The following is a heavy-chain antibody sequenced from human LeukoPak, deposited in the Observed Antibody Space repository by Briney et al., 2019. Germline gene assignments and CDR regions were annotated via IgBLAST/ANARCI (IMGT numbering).Heavy chain of an antibody. V-gene: IGHV1-2*02. CDR3: ARAVRSLFYYFDY. J-gene: IGHJ4*02. Sequence: EASVKVSCKASGYTFTGYYMHWVRQAPGQGLEWMGWINPNSGGTNYAQKFQGRVTMTRDTSISTAYMELSRLRSDDTAVYYCARAVRSLFYYFDYWGQGTLVTVSS. CDR1: GYTFTGYY. D-gene: IGHD3-16*02. CDR2: INPNSGGT.